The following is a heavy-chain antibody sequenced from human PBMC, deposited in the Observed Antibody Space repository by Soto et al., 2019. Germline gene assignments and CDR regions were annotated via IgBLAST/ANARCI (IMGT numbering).Heavy chain of an antibody. CDR1: HGSISSYY. Sequence: SETLSLTCTVSHGSISSYYWSWIRQPPGKGLEWIGYIYASGSTNYNPSLESRVTISLDTSENQFSLKLSSVTAADTAVYYCARVHEYTDDVLIWRDGFDVWGQGTVVTVSS. V-gene: IGHV4-59*01. D-gene: IGHD3-3*01. CDR2: IYASGST. J-gene: IGHJ3*01. CDR3: ARVHEYTDDVLIWRDGFDV.